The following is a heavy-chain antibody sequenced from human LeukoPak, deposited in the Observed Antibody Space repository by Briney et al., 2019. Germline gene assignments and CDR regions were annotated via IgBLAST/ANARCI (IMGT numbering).Heavy chain of an antibody. J-gene: IGHJ4*02. Sequence: GGSLRLSCAASGFTFSDYYMSWIRQAPGKGREWVSYISSSGSTIYYADSVKGRFTISRENAKNSLYLQMNSLRAEDMPVYYCARLRRGTYFDYWGQGTLVTVSS. V-gene: IGHV3-11*01. CDR3: ARLRRGTYFDY. CDR2: ISSSGSTI. D-gene: IGHD2-15*01. CDR1: GFTFSDYY.